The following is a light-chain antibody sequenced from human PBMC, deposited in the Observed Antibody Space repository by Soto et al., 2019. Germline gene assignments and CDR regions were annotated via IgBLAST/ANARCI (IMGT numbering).Light chain of an antibody. CDR3: QQARSFPLT. CDR2: SAS. Sequence: DIKMTQSPYSVSASVGDRVTITCRASEAISSWLAWYQQKPGRAPKLLIYSASSLQNGAPSRFTGSGSGTDFTLTITSLQPDDTAIYYCQQARSFPLTFGGGTKVEIK. J-gene: IGKJ4*01. V-gene: IGKV1-12*01. CDR1: EAISSW.